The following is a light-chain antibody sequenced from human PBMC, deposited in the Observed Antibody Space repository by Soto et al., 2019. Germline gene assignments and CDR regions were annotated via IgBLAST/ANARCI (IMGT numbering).Light chain of an antibody. V-gene: IGLV2-8*01. CDR2: EVI. CDR3: TSYAGGNNV. Sequence: QSALTQPPSASGSPGQSVTISCTGTSSDVGGYNYVSWYQQHPGKVPKLIVYEVIKRPSGVPDRFSGSKSGNTASLTVSGLQAEDEADYYCTSYAGGNNVFGTGTKLTVL. J-gene: IGLJ1*01. CDR1: SSDVGGYNY.